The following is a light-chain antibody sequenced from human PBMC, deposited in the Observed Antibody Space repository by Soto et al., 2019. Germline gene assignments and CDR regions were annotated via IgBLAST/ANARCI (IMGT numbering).Light chain of an antibody. J-gene: IGLJ3*02. CDR3: QSYDSSLSGSV. CDR1: SSNIGAHYY. CDR2: GNS. Sequence: QSVLTQPPSVSGAPGQRVTISCTVSSSNIGAHYYIHWYQQLPGTAPKLLIYGNSNRPSGVPDQFSGSKSGTSASLAITGLQAEDEADYYCQSYDSSLSGSVFGGGTKLTVL. V-gene: IGLV1-40*01.